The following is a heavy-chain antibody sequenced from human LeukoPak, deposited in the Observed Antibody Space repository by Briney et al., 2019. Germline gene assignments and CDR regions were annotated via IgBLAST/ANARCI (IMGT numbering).Heavy chain of an antibody. V-gene: IGHV3-23*01. Sequence: GGSLRLSCAASGFTFDDYGMSWVRQAPGKGLEWVSAISGSGGSTYYADSVKGRFTISRDNSKNTLYLQMNSLRAEDTAVYYCAKDPFYYDSSENWFDPWGQGTLVTVSS. D-gene: IGHD3-22*01. CDR3: AKDPFYYDSSENWFDP. CDR2: ISGSGGST. CDR1: GFTFDDYG. J-gene: IGHJ5*02.